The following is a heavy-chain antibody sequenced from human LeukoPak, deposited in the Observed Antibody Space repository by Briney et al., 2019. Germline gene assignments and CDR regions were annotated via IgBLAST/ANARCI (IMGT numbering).Heavy chain of an antibody. J-gene: IGHJ4*02. V-gene: IGHV3-48*04. Sequence: GGSLRLSCAASGFTFSSYGMHWVRQAPGKGLEWVSYISSSGSTIYYADSVKGRFTISRDNAKNSLYLQMNSLRAEDTAVYYCATVRIAAAGGNYDYWGQGTLVTVSS. D-gene: IGHD6-13*01. CDR3: ATVRIAAAGGNYDY. CDR1: GFTFSSYG. CDR2: ISSSGSTI.